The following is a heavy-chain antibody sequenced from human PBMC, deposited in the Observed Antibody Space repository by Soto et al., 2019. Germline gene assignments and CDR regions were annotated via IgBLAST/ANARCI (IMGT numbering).Heavy chain of an antibody. Sequence: EVQLLDSGGGLVQPGGSLRLSCAASGFTFSSYAMSWVRQAPGKGLEWVSTISGSGGSAYYADSMKGRLTIARDNSKNTLYLQMNSLRAEDTAVYYCAKEGSSGWYFFYYWGQGTLVTVSS. CDR3: AKEGSSGWYFFYY. J-gene: IGHJ4*02. V-gene: IGHV3-23*01. CDR1: GFTFSSYA. D-gene: IGHD6-19*01. CDR2: ISGSGGSA.